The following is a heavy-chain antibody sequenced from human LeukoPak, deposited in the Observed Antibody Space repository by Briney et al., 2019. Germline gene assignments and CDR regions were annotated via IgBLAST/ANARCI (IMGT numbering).Heavy chain of an antibody. CDR1: GASYNAYY. CDR3: AVGITILGVAASFDS. V-gene: IGHV4-34*01. Sequence: SETLSLTCAVYGASYNAYYWSWIRQPPGKGLEWIGDIDHRGTATYNPSLKGRLSISADASKNQFSLKLNSVTDADTAVYYCAVGITILGVAASFDSWGQGNLVIVSS. CDR2: IDHRGTA. J-gene: IGHJ4*02. D-gene: IGHD3-3*01.